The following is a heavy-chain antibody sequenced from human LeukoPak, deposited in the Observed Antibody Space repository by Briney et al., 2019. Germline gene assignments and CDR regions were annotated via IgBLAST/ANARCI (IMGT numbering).Heavy chain of an antibody. V-gene: IGHV3-48*01. J-gene: IGHJ6*02. Sequence: GGSLRLSCAASRFTLSNYNMNWVRQAPGKGLEWVSYISSSSSNIYYADSVKGRFTISRDNAKNSLYLQMNSLRAEDTAVYYCARRYDSSGYYYGGYYYYYGMDVWGQGTTVTVSS. CDR1: RFTLSNYN. D-gene: IGHD3-22*01. CDR3: ARRYDSSGYYYGGYYYYYGMDV. CDR2: ISSSSSNI.